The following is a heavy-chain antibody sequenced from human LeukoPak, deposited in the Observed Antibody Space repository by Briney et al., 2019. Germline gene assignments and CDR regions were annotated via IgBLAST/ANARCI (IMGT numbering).Heavy chain of an antibody. CDR3: AKARGFLDY. J-gene: IGHJ4*02. Sequence: GGSLRLSCAASGFTFSSYGMHWVRQAPGKGLEGVAFTRYDGSNKYYADSVKGRFTISRDNSKNTLFLQMNSLRAEANAVYYCAKARGFLDYWGQGTLVTVSS. V-gene: IGHV3-30*02. D-gene: IGHD5-12*01. CDR1: GFTFSSYG. CDR2: TRYDGSNK.